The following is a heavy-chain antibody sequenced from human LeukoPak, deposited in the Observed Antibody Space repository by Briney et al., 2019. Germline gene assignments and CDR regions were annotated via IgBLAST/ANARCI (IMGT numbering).Heavy chain of an antibody. CDR1: GFTVSSNY. J-gene: IGHJ4*02. V-gene: IGHV3-53*01. D-gene: IGHD4-11*01. CDR2: IYSGGST. Sequence: GGSLRLSCAASGFTVSSNYMGWVRQAPGKGLEWVSVIYSGGSTYYADSVKGRFTISRDNSKNTLYLQMNSLRAEDTAVYYCASGGHYSNYVYWGQGTLVTVSS. CDR3: ASGGHYSNYVY.